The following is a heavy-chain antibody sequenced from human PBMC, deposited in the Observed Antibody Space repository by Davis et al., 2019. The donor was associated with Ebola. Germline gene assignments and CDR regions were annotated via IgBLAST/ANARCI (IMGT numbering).Heavy chain of an antibody. CDR2: IFHTGSA. J-gene: IGHJ4*02. V-gene: IGHV4-59*01. D-gene: IGHD1-26*01. CDR3: ARQFYGSFGIENFDY. CDR1: AASINTYY. Sequence: MPSQTLSLTCTVSAASINTYYWSWLRQPPGKRLEWIGYIFHTGSADYNPSFKSRVTISVDTSKNQFSLNLNSVTTADTAVYSCARQFYGSFGIENFDYWGQGTLVAVSS.